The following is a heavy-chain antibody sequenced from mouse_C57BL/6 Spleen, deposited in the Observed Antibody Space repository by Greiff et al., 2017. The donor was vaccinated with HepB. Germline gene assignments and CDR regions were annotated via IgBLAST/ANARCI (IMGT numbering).Heavy chain of an antibody. CDR2: ISYSGSN. D-gene: IGHD2-4*01. J-gene: IGHJ3*01. CDR3: AREAYDYDGFAY. Sequence: ESGPGMVKPSQSLSLTCTVTGYSITSGYAWHWIRHFPGNNLEWMGYISYSGSNNYNPSLKSRISITHDTSKNHFFLKLNSVTTEDTATYYCAREAYDYDGFAYWGQGTLVTVSA. CDR1: GYSITSGYA. V-gene: IGHV3-1*01.